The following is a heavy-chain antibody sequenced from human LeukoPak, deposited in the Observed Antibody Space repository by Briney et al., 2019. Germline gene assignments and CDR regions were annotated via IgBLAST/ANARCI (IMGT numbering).Heavy chain of an antibody. D-gene: IGHD1-7*01. CDR2: IYYSGST. V-gene: IGHV4-59*01. CDR1: GGSISSYY. CDR3: ARAITGTTEGWYFDY. J-gene: IGHJ4*02. Sequence: SETLSPTCTVSGGSISSYYWSWIRQPPGKGLEWIGYIYYSGSTNYNPSLKSRVTISVDTSKNQFSLKLSSVTAADTAVYYCARAITGTTEGWYFDYWGQGTLVTVSS.